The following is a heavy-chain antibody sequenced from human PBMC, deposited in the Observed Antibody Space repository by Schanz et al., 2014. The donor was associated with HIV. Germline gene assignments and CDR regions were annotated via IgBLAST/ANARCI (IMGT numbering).Heavy chain of an antibody. Sequence: QVQLMQSGAEVKKPGASVKVSCRASGNTFTDYDLHWVRQAPGQGLEWMGWINPNSGGTKYEQRIQGRVIMSRDTSISTAYMVLSRLRSDDTAVYYCARTYTGDWSTGADWGQGTLVTVSS. CDR2: INPNSGGT. D-gene: IGHD2-21*02. CDR1: GNTFTDYD. CDR3: ARTYTGDWSTGAD. V-gene: IGHV1-2*02. J-gene: IGHJ4*02.